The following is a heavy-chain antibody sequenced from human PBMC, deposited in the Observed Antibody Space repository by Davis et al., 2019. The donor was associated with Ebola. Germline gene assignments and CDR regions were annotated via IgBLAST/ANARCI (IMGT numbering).Heavy chain of an antibody. CDR3: ARRSYYNGPINN. CDR1: GGSISSGDYY. D-gene: IGHD3-10*01. CDR2: IYYNGKT. Sequence: MPSETLSLTCTVSGGSISSGDYYWSWIRLHPGKGLEWIGYIYYNGKTYYNPSLKSRLTISLDTSNNQFSLSLNAVTAADTAVYFCARRSYYNGPINNWGRGTLVTVSS. V-gene: IGHV4-30-4*01. J-gene: IGHJ4*02.